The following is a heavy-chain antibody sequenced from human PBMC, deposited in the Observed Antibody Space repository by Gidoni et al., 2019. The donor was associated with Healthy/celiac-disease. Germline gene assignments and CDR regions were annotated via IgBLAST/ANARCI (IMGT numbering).Heavy chain of an antibody. Sequence: EEQPLASGGGWVQHGGARRLYCAASGVTCSSYDMSWVRQAPGKGLAWVSAISVSGGSPYYADSVEGRFTISRDNSKNTLYLQMNILRAEDTAVYYCAKVAYNWNPGVAFDIWGQGTMVTVSS. V-gene: IGHV3-23*01. CDR3: AKVAYNWNPGVAFDI. J-gene: IGHJ3*02. CDR1: GVTCSSYD. CDR2: ISVSGGSP. D-gene: IGHD1-20*01.